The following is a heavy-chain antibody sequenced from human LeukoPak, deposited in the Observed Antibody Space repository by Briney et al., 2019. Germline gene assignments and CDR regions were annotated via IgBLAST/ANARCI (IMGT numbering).Heavy chain of an antibody. Sequence: SETLSLTCTVSGGSISSYYWSWIRQPPGKGLEWIGHIYYSGSTDYTPSLKSRVTISVDTSNNQFSLNLTSVSATDTAVYYCARQPIAVAGQYYFDYWGQGTLVTVSS. CDR1: GGSISSYY. D-gene: IGHD6-19*01. V-gene: IGHV4-59*08. J-gene: IGHJ4*02. CDR2: IYYSGST. CDR3: ARQPIAVAGQYYFDY.